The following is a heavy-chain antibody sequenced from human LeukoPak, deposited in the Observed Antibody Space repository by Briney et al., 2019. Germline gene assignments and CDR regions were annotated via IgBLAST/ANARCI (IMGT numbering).Heavy chain of an antibody. D-gene: IGHD2-2*01. V-gene: IGHV1-2*02. CDR1: GYTFTGYY. CDR3: ARELGYCSSTSCYYHFDY. CDR2: INPNSGGT. J-gene: IGHJ4*02. Sequence: ASVKVSCKASGYTFTGYYMHWVRQAPGQGLEWMGWINPNSGGTNYAQKFQGRVTMTRDTSTSTAYMELSRLRSDDTAVYYCARELGYCSSTSCYYHFDYWGQGTLVTVSS.